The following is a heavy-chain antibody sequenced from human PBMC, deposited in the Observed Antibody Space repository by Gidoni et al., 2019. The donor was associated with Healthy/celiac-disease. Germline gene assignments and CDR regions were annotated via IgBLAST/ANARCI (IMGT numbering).Heavy chain of an antibody. V-gene: IGHV1-46*01. CDR1: GSTFTSYY. D-gene: IGHD6-19*01. J-gene: IGHJ3*02. Sequence: QVQLVQSGAEVKKPGASVKFSCKASGSTFTSYYMHWVRQAPGQGLEWMGIINPSGGSTSYAQKLQGRVTMTRDTSTSTVYMELSSLRSEDTAVYYCARRSSGGGAFDIWGQGTMVTVSS. CDR3: ARRSSGGGAFDI. CDR2: INPSGGST.